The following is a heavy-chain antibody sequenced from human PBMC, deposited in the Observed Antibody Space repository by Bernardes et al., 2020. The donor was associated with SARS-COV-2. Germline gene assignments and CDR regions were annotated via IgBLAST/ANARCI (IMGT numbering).Heavy chain of an antibody. CDR3: AKSPYDSSGSALDY. V-gene: IGHV3-11*03. J-gene: IGHJ4*02. CDR1: GFTFSDYY. D-gene: IGHD3-22*01. Sequence: GGSLRLSRAASGFTFSDYYMSWIRQAPGKGLEWVSVVGGNGDNTNYADSVRGRFTISRDNSKNTLFLQMNSLRSDDSAMYYCAKSPYDSSGSALDYWGQGILVTVSS. CDR2: VGGNGDNT.